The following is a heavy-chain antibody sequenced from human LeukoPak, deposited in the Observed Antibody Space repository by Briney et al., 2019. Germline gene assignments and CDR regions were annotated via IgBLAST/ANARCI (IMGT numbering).Heavy chain of an antibody. CDR2: IYYNGST. D-gene: IGHD3-9*01. Sequence: SETLSLTCTVSGSSISNFYWAWVRLPPGKALEWIGSIYYNGSTIDNPSLKSRVTMSADSSKNQFSLNLKSVTAADTAVYYCARLKDFNYDILTGYYDYWGQGTLVTVSS. J-gene: IGHJ4*02. V-gene: IGHV4-59*01. CDR3: ARLKDFNYDILTGYYDY. CDR1: GSSISNFY.